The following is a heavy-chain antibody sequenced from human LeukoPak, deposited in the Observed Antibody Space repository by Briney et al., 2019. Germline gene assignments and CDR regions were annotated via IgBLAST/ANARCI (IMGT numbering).Heavy chain of an antibody. Sequence: PSETLSLTRTVSGGSIRSSYYYWGWIRQPPGKGLEWIGSIYYSGSTYYNPSLKNRVTISVDTSKNQFSLKLSSVTAADTAVYYCARDTTLGSSGYQFDYWGQGTLVTVSS. CDR3: ARDTTLGSSGYQFDY. J-gene: IGHJ4*02. D-gene: IGHD3-22*01. CDR1: GGSIRSSYYY. CDR2: IYYSGST. V-gene: IGHV4-39*07.